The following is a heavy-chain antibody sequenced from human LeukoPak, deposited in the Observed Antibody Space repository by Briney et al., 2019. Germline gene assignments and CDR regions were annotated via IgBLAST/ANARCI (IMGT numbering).Heavy chain of an antibody. Sequence: GGSLRLSCAASGFTFSSYAMSWVRQAPGKGLEWVSAISGSGGNTYYADSVKGRFTISRDNAKNSLYLQMNSLRAEDTAVYYCAREEITMVRGVNSPIYAAFDIWGQGTMVTVSS. J-gene: IGHJ3*02. CDR1: GFTFSSYA. CDR2: ISGSGGNT. D-gene: IGHD3-10*01. CDR3: AREEITMVRGVNSPIYAAFDI. V-gene: IGHV3-23*01.